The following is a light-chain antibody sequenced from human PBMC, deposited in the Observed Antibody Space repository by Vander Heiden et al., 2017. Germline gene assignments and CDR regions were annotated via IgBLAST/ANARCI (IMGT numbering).Light chain of an antibody. Sequence: DIQLTQSPSSLSASVGDRVTITRRASRNINTNLNWYQQTPGKAPRLLLSAASNLQSGVPSRFTGSASGTDFTLTISDLQPEDSAIYYCQQTYRSPRVFGPGTKVGI. CDR3: QQTYRSPRV. J-gene: IGKJ3*01. CDR2: AAS. V-gene: IGKV1-39*01. CDR1: RNINTN.